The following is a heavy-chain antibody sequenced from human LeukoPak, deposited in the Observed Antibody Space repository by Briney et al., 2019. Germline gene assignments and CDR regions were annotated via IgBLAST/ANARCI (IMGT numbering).Heavy chain of an antibody. J-gene: IGHJ4*02. CDR2: IWPIDSDT. Sequence: GESLKISCKGSGYSFASFWLAWVRQMPGKGLEWMGIIWPIDSDTIYSPSFQGQVTISVDKSISTAYLQWSSLKASDTAMCYCARRPSYDSSGYSVDDWGQGTLVTVSS. CDR1: GYSFASFW. V-gene: IGHV5-51*01. CDR3: ARRPSYDSSGYSVDD. D-gene: IGHD3-22*01.